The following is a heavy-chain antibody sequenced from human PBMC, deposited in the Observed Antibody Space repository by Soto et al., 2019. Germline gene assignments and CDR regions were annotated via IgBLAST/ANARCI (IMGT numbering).Heavy chain of an antibody. CDR3: ARGRYYGSGRNPYFDY. CDR1: GFTFSSYG. J-gene: IGHJ4*02. V-gene: IGHV3-33*01. CDR2: IWYDGSNK. D-gene: IGHD3-10*01. Sequence: QAQLVESGGGVVQPGRSLRLSCAASGFTFSSYGMHWVRQAPGKGLEWVAVIWYDGSNKYYADSVKGRFTISRDNSKNTLYLQMNSLRAEDTAVYYCARGRYYGSGRNPYFDYWGQGTLVTVSS.